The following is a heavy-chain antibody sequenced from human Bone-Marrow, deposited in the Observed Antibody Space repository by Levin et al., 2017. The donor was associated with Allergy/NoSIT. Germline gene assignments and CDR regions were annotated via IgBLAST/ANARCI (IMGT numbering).Heavy chain of an antibody. J-gene: IGHJ4*02. D-gene: IGHD6-13*01. CDR1: GFAFSDYA. CDR2: ISGSGGAT. CDR3: ARGARAASGSRHSFFDY. Sequence: GESLKISCAASGFAFSDYAMNWVRQTPGKGLEWVSTISGSGGATYYADSLKGRFTMSRDNSKNTLYLDINSLRAEDTAVFYCARGARAASGSRHSFFDYWGQGTLVTVSS. V-gene: IGHV3-23*01.